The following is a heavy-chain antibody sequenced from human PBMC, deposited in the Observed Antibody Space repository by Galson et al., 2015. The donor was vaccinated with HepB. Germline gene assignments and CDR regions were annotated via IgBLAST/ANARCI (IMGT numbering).Heavy chain of an antibody. V-gene: IGHV1-18*01. CDR3: ARVGWLQPLFDY. Sequence: SWVRQAPGQGLEWMGWINPYNGNTNYAQKLQGRVTMTTDTSTSTVYMELRSLRSDDTAVYYCARVGWLQPLFDYWGQGTLVTVSS. J-gene: IGHJ4*02. D-gene: IGHD5-24*01. CDR2: INPYNGNT.